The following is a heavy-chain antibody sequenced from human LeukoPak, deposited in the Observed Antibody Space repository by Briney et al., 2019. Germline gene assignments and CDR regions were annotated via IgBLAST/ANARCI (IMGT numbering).Heavy chain of an antibody. CDR2: ISSSISYI. Sequence: GSLRLSCAASGFTFSSYSMNWVRQAPGKGLEWVSSISSSISYIYYADSVKGRFTISRDNAKNSSYLQMNSLRAEDTAVYYCARGPDNYCSGGSCYSRAYYYYMDVWGKGTTVTVSS. D-gene: IGHD2-15*01. V-gene: IGHV3-21*01. J-gene: IGHJ6*03. CDR3: ARGPDNYCSGGSCYSRAYYYYMDV. CDR1: GFTFSSYS.